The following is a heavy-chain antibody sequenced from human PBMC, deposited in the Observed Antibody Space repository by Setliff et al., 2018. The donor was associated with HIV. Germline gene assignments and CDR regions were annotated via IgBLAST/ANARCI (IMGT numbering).Heavy chain of an antibody. J-gene: IGHJ4*02. D-gene: IGHD5-18*01. CDR3: VSYQYGYPY. CDR1: GFTFRNSW. CDR2: TKDKPAAYIT. Sequence: QPGGSLRLSCAVSGFTFRNSWMSWVRQAPGKGLEWVGLTKDKPAAYITTHAASVRGRFTISRDNLKNSVYLQMNSLKTEDTAVYYCVSYQYGYPYWGQGTLVTVSS. V-gene: IGHV3-72*01.